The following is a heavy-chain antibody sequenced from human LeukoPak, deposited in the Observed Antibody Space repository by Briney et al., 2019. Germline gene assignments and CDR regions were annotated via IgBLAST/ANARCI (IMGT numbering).Heavy chain of an antibody. CDR3: ARVRRTALGEPFDY. D-gene: IGHD1-26*01. J-gene: IGHJ4*02. V-gene: IGHV1-2*02. Sequence: ASVKVSCKASGYTFTGCYMHWVRQAPGQGLEWMGWINPNSGGTDYAQKFQGRVTMTRDTSISTAYMELSRLRSDDTAVYYCARVRRTALGEPFDYWGQGTLVTVSS. CDR1: GYTFTGCY. CDR2: INPNSGGT.